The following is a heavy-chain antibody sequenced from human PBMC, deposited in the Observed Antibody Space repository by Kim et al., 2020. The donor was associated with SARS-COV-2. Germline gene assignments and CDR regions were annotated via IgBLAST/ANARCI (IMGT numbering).Heavy chain of an antibody. J-gene: IGHJ5*02. CDR3: ARGVAAGRRGFDT. D-gene: IGHD6-13*01. CDR2: IYYSGST. V-gene: IGHV4-39*01. Sequence: SETLSITCTVSGGSISSSSYYWGWIRQPPGKGLEWIGSIYYSGSTYYNPSLKSRVTISVDTSKNQFSLKLSSVTAADTAVYYCARGVAAGRRGFDTWGQGTLVTVSS. CDR1: GGSISSSSYY.